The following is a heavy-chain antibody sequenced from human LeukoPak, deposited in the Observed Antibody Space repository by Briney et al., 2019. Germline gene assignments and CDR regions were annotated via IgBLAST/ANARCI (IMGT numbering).Heavy chain of an antibody. J-gene: IGHJ4*02. CDR1: GGSVRSTSNY. Sequence: SETLSLTCTVSGGSVRSTSNYWGWIRQPPGKGLEWIGDINHSGSINYNPSLKSRVTISVDTSKSQFSLKLSSVTAADTAVYFCARLPSPYYYDGSAPDYWGQGTLVTVSS. CDR3: ARLPSPYYYDGSAPDY. CDR2: INHSGSI. V-gene: IGHV4-39*07. D-gene: IGHD3-22*01.